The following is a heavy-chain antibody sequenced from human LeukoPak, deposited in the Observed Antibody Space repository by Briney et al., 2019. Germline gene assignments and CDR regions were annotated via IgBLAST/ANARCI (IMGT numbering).Heavy chain of an antibody. CDR3: ARGGWSGYYSYYYGMDV. Sequence: GGSLRLSCAASGFTFSSYDMHWVRHAAGKGLEWVSAICTAGDTYYPGSVKSRFTISRQNAKNSLYLQMNSLRAGDTAVYYCARGGWSGYYSYYYGMDVWDQGTTVTVSS. CDR2: ICTAGDT. CDR1: GFTFSSYD. D-gene: IGHD3-3*01. V-gene: IGHV3-13*01. J-gene: IGHJ6*02.